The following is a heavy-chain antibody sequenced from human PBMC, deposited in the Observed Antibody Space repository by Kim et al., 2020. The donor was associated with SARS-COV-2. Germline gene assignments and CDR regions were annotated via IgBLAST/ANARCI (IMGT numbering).Heavy chain of an antibody. J-gene: IGHJ4*02. CDR3: ERAVDLERLSGDCDY. D-gene: IGHD3-3*01. Sequence: ADSVKARLTISRHNAKNALYLQMNSVRAEDTAVYHCERAVDLERLSGDCDYWGQGTVVTVSS. V-gene: IGHV3-9*01.